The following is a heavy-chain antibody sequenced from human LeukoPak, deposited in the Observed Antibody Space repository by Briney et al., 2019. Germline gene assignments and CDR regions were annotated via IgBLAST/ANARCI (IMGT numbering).Heavy chain of an antibody. D-gene: IGHD3-3*01. CDR3: ARPVLEWLPGWNGMDV. CDR2: IIPIFGTA. Sequence: SVNVSFKASGGTFSSYAISWVRQAPGQGLEWMGGIIPIFGTANYAQKFQGRVTITADESTSTAYMELSSLRSEDTAVYYCARPVLEWLPGWNGMDVWGQGTTVTVSS. CDR1: GGTFSSYA. J-gene: IGHJ6*02. V-gene: IGHV1-69*13.